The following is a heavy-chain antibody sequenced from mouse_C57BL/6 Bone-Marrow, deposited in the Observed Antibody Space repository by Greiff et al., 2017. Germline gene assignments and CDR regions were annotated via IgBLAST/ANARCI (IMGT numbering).Heavy chain of an antibody. J-gene: IGHJ4*01. CDR2: IRSKSSNYAT. V-gene: IGHV10-3*01. CDR1: GFTFNTYA. Sequence: EVHLVESGGGLVQPKGSLKLSCAASGFTFNTYAMHWVRQAPGKGLEWVARIRSKSSNYATYYADSVKDRFTISRDDSQHMLYLQMNNRKTEDTAMYYWMGFIYCGYDGDARDYWGQGTSGTVAS. CDR3: MGFIYCGYDGDARDY. D-gene: IGHD2-2*01.